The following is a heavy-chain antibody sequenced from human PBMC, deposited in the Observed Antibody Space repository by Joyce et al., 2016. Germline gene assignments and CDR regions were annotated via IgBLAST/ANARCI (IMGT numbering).Heavy chain of an antibody. V-gene: IGHV3-30*18. CDR1: GFTFSIYG. D-gene: IGHD2-2*01. J-gene: IGHJ3*02. Sequence: QVQLVESGGGVVQPGMSLRLSCEASGFTFSIYGMHWVRQGPGKGLEWVAVISYDGSNKHYRDSVKGRFTISRDNSKNTLYLQMNDLRAEDTAVYYCAKFFMSATPSPNDAFDIWGQGTMVTVSS. CDR2: ISYDGSNK. CDR3: AKFFMSATPSPNDAFDI.